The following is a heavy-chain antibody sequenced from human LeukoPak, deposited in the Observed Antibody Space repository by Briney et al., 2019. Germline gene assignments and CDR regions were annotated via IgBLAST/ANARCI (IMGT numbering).Heavy chain of an antibody. CDR1: GFTFDDYA. D-gene: IGHD3-22*01. V-gene: IGHV3-9*01. CDR3: ARDIDYTNSAGYYSTFYFDH. CDR2: INWNSGSI. Sequence: PGGSLRLSCAASGFTFDDYAMHWVRHAPGKGLEWVSGINWNSGSIGYADSVKGRFTISRDNAKNSLYLQMSSLRVEDTAVYYCARDIDYTNSAGYYSTFYFDHWGQGTLVTVSS. J-gene: IGHJ4*02.